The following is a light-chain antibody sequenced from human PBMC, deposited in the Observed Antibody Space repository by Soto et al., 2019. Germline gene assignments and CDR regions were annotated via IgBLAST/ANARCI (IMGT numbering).Light chain of an antibody. Sequence: DIQMTQSPSTLSGSVGDRVTITCRASQTISSWLAWYQQKPGKAPKLLIYKASTLKSGVPSRFSGSGSGTEFTLTISSLQPDDVATYYCQQYNSYSQFTFGPGTKVDIK. V-gene: IGKV1-5*03. J-gene: IGKJ3*01. CDR3: QQYNSYSQFT. CDR2: KAS. CDR1: QTISSW.